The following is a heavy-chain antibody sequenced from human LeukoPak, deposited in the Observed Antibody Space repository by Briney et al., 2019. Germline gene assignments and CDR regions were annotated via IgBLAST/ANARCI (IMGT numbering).Heavy chain of an antibody. V-gene: IGHV4-59*12. CDR2: IYYSGNT. D-gene: IGHD3-3*01. Sequence: RASETLSLTCTGSGDSISSYYWSWIRQPPGKGLEWIGYIYYSGNTNYNPSLKSRVTISVDTPKNQFSLKLSSVTAADTAVYYCARARGYYDFWSGRLYNWFDPWGQGTLVTVSS. J-gene: IGHJ5*02. CDR3: ARARGYYDFWSGRLYNWFDP. CDR1: GDSISSYY.